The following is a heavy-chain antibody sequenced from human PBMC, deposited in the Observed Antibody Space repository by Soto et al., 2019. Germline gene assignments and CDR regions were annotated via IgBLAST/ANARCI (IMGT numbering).Heavy chain of an antibody. CDR2: ISAYNGNT. J-gene: IGHJ4*02. CDR3: ARDGGPVYYDFWSGYYHLFDY. Sequence: ASVKVSCKASGYTFTSYGISWVRQAPGQGLEWMGWISAYNGNTNYAQKLQGRVTMTTDTSTSTAYMELRSLRSDDTAVYYCARDGGPVYYDFWSGYYHLFDYWGQGTLVTVSS. D-gene: IGHD3-3*01. V-gene: IGHV1-18*01. CDR1: GYTFTSYG.